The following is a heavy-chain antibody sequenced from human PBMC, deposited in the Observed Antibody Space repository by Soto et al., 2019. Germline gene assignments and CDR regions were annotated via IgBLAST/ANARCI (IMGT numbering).Heavy chain of an antibody. J-gene: IGHJ6*02. Sequence: SETLSLTCTVSGGSISSSSYYWGWIRQPPGKGLEWIGSIYYSGSTYYNPSLKSRVTISVDTSKNQFSLKLSSVTAADTAVYYCAGSGHCSGGSCYRYYHSVMAFWAQGTTVTVSS. V-gene: IGHV4-39*07. CDR1: GGSISSSSYY. CDR2: IYYSGST. D-gene: IGHD2-15*01. CDR3: AGSGHCSGGSCYRYYHSVMAF.